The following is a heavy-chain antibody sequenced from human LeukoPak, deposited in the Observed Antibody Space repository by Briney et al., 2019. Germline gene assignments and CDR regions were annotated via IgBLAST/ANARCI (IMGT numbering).Heavy chain of an antibody. CDR2: IIPIFGTA. J-gene: IGHJ5*02. V-gene: IGHV1-69*05. CDR3: ASGNRRMGSSDGFDP. D-gene: IGHD6-13*01. CDR1: GGTFSSYA. Sequence: SVKVSCKASGGTFSSYAISWVRQAPGQGLEWMGGIIPIFGTANYAQKFQGRVTIPTDESTSTAYMELSSLRSEDTAVYYCASGNRRMGSSDGFDPWGQGTLVTVSS.